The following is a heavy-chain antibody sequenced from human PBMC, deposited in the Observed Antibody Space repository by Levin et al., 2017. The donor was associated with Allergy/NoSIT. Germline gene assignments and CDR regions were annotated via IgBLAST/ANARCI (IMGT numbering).Heavy chain of an antibody. CDR1: GYSFGSYW. V-gene: IGHV5-10-1*01. CDR3: ARHPVGSQWVAAFDY. J-gene: IGHJ4*02. D-gene: IGHD6-19*01. Sequence: LGESLKISCKGSGYSFGSYWISWVRQMPGKGLEWMGKIDPSDSYTNYSPSFQGHVTISVDKSISTAYLQWSSLKASDTAMYYCARHPVGSQWVAAFDYWGQGTLVTVSS. CDR2: IDPSDSYT.